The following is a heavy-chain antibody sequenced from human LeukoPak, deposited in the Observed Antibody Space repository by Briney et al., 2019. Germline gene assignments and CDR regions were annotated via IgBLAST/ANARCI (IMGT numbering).Heavy chain of an antibody. D-gene: IGHD6-13*01. V-gene: IGHV4-59*12. CDR2: IFWSGTS. Sequence: SETLSLTCTVSGGSINGYYWSWIRQPPGKGLEWIGYIFWSGTSNYNPSLKSRVTISVDTSKNQFSLKLSSVTAADTAVYYCARGRSIAAARWSDPWGQGTLVTVSS. J-gene: IGHJ5*02. CDR3: ARGRSIAAARWSDP. CDR1: GGSINGYY.